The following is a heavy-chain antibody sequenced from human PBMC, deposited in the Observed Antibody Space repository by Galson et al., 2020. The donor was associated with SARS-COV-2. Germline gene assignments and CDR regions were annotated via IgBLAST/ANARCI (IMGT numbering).Heavy chain of an antibody. J-gene: IGHJ3*02. CDR1: GYTFTSYG. D-gene: IGHD1-26*01. CDR3: AGSIVGAYDAFDI. Sequence: ASVQVSCKASGYTFTSYGISWVRQAPGQGLEWTGWISAYNGNTNYAQKLQGRVTMTTDTSTSTAYMELRSLRSDDTAVYYCAGSIVGAYDAFDIWGQGTMVTVSS. V-gene: IGHV1-18*01. CDR2: ISAYNGNT.